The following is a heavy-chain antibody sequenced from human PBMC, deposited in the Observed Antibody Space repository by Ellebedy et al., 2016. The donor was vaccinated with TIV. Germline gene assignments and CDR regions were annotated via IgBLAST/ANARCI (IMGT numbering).Heavy chain of an antibody. CDR2: FSSSCGST. D-gene: IGHD6-19*01. CDR3: AKEGYSSCWFG. V-gene: IGHV3-23*01. J-gene: IGHJ4*02. CDR1: GFTFSSYA. Sequence: PGGSLRLSCAASGFTFSSYAMSWVRQAPGKGLEWVAAFSSSCGSTYYADSVKGRFTISRDNSKNTLYLQMNSLRAEDKAVYYCAKEGYSSCWFGWGQGTLVTVSS.